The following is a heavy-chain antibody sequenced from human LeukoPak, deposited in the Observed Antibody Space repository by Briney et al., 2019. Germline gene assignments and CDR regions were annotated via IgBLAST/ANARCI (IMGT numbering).Heavy chain of an antibody. CDR2: ISYDGINK. J-gene: IGHJ4*02. D-gene: IGHD3-22*01. Sequence: PGGSLRLSCAASGFTFSNYGMHWVRQAPGKGLEWVAVISYDGINKYYADSVKGRFTISRDNSKNTLYLQMNSLRAGDTAVYYCAKTDRRDSSGYQDYWGQGTLVTVSS. CDR1: GFTFSNYG. V-gene: IGHV3-30*18. CDR3: AKTDRRDSSGYQDY.